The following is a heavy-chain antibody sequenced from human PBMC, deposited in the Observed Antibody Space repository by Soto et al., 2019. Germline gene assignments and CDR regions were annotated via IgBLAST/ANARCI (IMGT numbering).Heavy chain of an antibody. D-gene: IGHD6-13*01. CDR2: ISSNGGST. Sequence: GGSLRLSCAASGFTFSSYAMHWVRQAPGKGLEYVSAISSNGGSTSYANSVKGRITISRDNSKNTLYLQMGSLRAEDMAVYFCARGGSSWPMDVWGQGTTVTVSS. J-gene: IGHJ6*02. CDR3: ARGGSSWPMDV. CDR1: GFTFSSYA. V-gene: IGHV3-64*01.